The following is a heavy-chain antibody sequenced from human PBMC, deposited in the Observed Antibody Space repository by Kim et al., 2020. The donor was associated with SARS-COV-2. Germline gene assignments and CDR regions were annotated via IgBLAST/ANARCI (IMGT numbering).Heavy chain of an antibody. Sequence: GGSLRLSCAASGFTFSSYAMHWVRQAPGKGLEWVAVISYDGSNKYYADSVKGRFTISRDNSKNTLYLQMNSLRAEDTAVYYCARGMVRGARNAHYYYYYGMDVWGQGTTVTVSS. CDR3: ARGMVRGARNAHYYYYYGMDV. CDR1: GFTFSSYA. J-gene: IGHJ6*02. V-gene: IGHV3-30*04. D-gene: IGHD3-10*01. CDR2: ISYDGSNK.